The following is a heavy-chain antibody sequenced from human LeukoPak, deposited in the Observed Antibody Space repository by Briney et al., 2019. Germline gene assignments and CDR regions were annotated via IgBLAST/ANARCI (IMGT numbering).Heavy chain of an antibody. J-gene: IGHJ4*02. CDR3: AKADVEWLVRGYFDY. D-gene: IGHD6-19*01. CDR2: ISGSGGST. V-gene: IGHV3-23*01. CDR1: GFTFSSYA. Sequence: GGSLRLSCAASGFTFSSYAMSWVRQAPGKGLEWVSAISGSGGSTYYAGSVKGRFTISRDNSKDTLYLQMNSLRAEDTAVYYCAKADVEWLVRGYFDYWGQGTLVTVSS.